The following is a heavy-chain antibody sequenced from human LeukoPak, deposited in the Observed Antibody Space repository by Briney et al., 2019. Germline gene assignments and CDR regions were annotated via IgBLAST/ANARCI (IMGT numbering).Heavy chain of an antibody. CDR3: ARDRSSWYYFDY. J-gene: IGHJ4*02. CDR1: GASISSCY. Sequence: PSETLSLTCIVSGASISSCYWSWIRQPAGKGLEWIGRIYTSGSTNYNPSLKSRVTISVDTSKNQFSLKLSSVTAADTAVYYCARDRSSWYYFDYWGQGTLVTVSS. D-gene: IGHD6-13*01. CDR2: IYTSGST. V-gene: IGHV4-4*07.